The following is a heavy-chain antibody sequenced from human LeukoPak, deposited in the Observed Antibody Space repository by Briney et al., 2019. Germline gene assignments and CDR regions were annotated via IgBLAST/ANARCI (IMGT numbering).Heavy chain of an antibody. J-gene: IGHJ6*03. D-gene: IGHD3-9*01. CDR2: ISSSSSYI. Sequence: PGGSLRLSCAASGFTFSSYSMNWVRQAPGKGLEWVSSISSSSSYIYYADSVKGRFTISRDNAKNSLYLQMNSLRAEDTAVYYCASKSYDILTPYYYYYYMDVWGKGTTVTISS. CDR1: GFTFSSYS. V-gene: IGHV3-21*04. CDR3: ASKSYDILTPYYYYYYMDV.